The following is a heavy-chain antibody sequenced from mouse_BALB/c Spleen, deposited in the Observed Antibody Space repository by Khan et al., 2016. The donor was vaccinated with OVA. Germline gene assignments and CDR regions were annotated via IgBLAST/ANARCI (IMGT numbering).Heavy chain of an antibody. Sequence: EVQLQESGAELVKPGASVKLSCSASGFNIKDTYIHWMKQRPEQGMEWIGRIDPPHDDSKYGPKFQAKATLTADTSSNSAYLQLSSLTSEDTAVYYCATRYGNPFAFWGQGTLVSVSA. CDR2: IDPPHDDS. V-gene: IGHV14-3*02. CDR1: GFNIKDTY. J-gene: IGHJ3*01. D-gene: IGHD2-1*01. CDR3: ATRYGNPFAF.